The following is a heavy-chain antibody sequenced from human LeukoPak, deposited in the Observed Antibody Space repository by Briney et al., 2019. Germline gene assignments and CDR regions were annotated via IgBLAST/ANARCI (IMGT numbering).Heavy chain of an antibody. CDR1: GFTFSSYW. Sequence: GGSLRLSCAASGFTFSSYWMSWVRQAPGKGLEWVANIKQDGSEKYYVDSVKGRFTISRDNAKNSLYLQMNSLRDEDTAVYYCARDGDGYRRRIDYWGQGTLVTVSS. V-gene: IGHV3-7*01. CDR2: IKQDGSEK. J-gene: IGHJ4*02. CDR3: ARDGDGYRRRIDY. D-gene: IGHD5-24*01.